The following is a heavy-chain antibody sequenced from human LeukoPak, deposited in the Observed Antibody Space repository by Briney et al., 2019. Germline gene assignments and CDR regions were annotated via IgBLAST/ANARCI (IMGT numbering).Heavy chain of an antibody. D-gene: IGHD5-24*01. CDR3: ARDYRIDGYNRGVDH. CDR2: IVPSSGST. J-gene: IGHJ4*02. Sequence: ASVKVSCKASGYTFTHYYIHWVRQAPGQGLEWMGMIVPSSGSTSYAQKFLGRVTMTRDTPTTTVHMELSSLRSDDTAAYYCARDYRIDGYNRGVDHWGQGTLVTVSS. CDR1: GYTFTHYY. V-gene: IGHV1-46*01.